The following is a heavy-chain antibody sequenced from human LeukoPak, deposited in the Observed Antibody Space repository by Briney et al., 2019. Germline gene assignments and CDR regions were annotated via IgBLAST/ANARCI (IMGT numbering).Heavy chain of an antibody. J-gene: IGHJ4*02. CDR3: AGHYGDYVPFDY. CDR1: GFTFSSYA. V-gene: IGHV3-23*01. CDR2: ISGSGGST. Sequence: GGSLRLSCVASGFTFSSYAMSWVRQAPGKGLEWVSAISGSGGSTYYADSVKGRFTISRDNSKNTLYLQMNSLRAEDTAVYYCAGHYGDYVPFDYWGQGTLVTVSS. D-gene: IGHD4-17*01.